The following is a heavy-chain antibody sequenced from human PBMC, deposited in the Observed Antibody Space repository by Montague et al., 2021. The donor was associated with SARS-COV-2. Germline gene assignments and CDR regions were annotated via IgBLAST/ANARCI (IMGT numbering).Heavy chain of an antibody. Sequence: SETLSLTCTVSGGSISSSNYYWGWIRQPPGKGLEWIGTIYYSGGTYYNPSLKSRVTISVDTSKNQFSLKLSSVTAADTAVYYCARQGGDIVVVIAIRGPYYFDCWGQGTLVTVSS. CDR2: IYYSGGT. CDR3: ARQGGDIVVVIAIRGPYYFDC. J-gene: IGHJ4*02. D-gene: IGHD2-21*01. CDR1: GGSISSSNYY. V-gene: IGHV4-39*01.